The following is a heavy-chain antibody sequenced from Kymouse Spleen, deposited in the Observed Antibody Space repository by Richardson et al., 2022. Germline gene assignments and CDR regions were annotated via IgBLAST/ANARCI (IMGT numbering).Heavy chain of an antibody. CDR3: AKEGPLRYFDY. D-gene: IGHD3-9*01. V-gene: IGHV3-30*18. CDR1: GFTFSSYG. CDR2: ISYDGSNK. J-gene: IGHJ4*02. Sequence: QVQLVESGGGVVQPGRSLRLSCAASGFTFSSYGMHWVRQAPGKGLEWVAVISYDGSNKYYADSVKGRFTISRDNSKNTLYLQMNSLRAEDTAVYYCAKEGPLRYFDYWGQGTLVTVSS.